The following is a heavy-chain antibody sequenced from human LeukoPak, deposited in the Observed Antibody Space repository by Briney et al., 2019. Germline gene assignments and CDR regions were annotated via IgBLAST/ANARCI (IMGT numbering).Heavy chain of an antibody. J-gene: IGHJ4*02. CDR2: NYYSGST. D-gene: IGHD6-19*01. V-gene: IGHV4-59*01. CDR1: GDSINNYY. Sequence: SETLSLTCSVSGDSINNYYWNWIRQPPGKGLEWIGYNYYSGSTNYNPSLKSRVTISVDTSKNQFSLRLTSVTPADTAVYYCARVSGAISQWPFDYWGQGTLVTVSS. CDR3: ARVSGAISQWPFDY.